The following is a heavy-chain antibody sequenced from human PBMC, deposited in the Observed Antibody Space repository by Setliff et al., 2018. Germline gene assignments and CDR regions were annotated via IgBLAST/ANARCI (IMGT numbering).Heavy chain of an antibody. D-gene: IGHD5-18*01. CDR3: ARGGYSYGLGGFPLDY. CDR1: GGSISSGSYY. Sequence: SETLSLTCTVSGGSISSGSYYWSWIRQPAGKGLEWIGRIFTSGSTNYNPSLRRRVAISVDKSKNQFSLKLSSVTAADTAVYYCARGGYSYGLGGFPLDYWGQGTLVTVSS. CDR2: IFTSGST. J-gene: IGHJ4*02. V-gene: IGHV4-61*02.